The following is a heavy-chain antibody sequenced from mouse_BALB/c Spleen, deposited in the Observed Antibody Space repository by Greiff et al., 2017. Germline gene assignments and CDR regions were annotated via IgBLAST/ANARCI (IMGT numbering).Heavy chain of an antibody. CDR3: ASTTVEGYFDV. CDR1: GYSFTGYY. Sequence: LVKTGASVQISCKASGYSFTGYYLHWVKQIHGKCLEWNGYISYYNGATSYNQKFKGKATFTVDTSSSTAYMQFNSLTSEDPAVYYCASTTVEGYFDVWGAGTTVTVSS. J-gene: IGHJ1*01. CDR2: ISYYNGAT. V-gene: IGHV1S34*01. D-gene: IGHD1-1*01.